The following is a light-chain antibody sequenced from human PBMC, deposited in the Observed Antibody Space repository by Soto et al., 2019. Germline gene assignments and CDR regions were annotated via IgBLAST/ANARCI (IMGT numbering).Light chain of an antibody. Sequence: IVMTQSPATLSLSPGEGATLSCRASQSVDGNLGWYQQKPGQAPRLLISGASTRATGIPARFSGSGSATDYTLTISSLKSEDFAVYYCQQYNDWPFTFGPGTKVDIK. CDR2: GAS. CDR3: QQYNDWPFT. CDR1: QSVDGN. V-gene: IGKV3-15*01. J-gene: IGKJ3*01.